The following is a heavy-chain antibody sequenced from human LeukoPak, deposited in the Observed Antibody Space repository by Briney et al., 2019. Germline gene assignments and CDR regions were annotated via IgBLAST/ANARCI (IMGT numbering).Heavy chain of an antibody. Sequence: GASVKVSCKASGYTFTDYYIHWVRQAPGLGLEWMGWINPNNSGTNYAQKLQGRVTMTRDTSISTAYMELSRLRSDDTAVYYCARVPKVGPAALPNWFDPWGQETLVTSPQ. CDR1: GYTFTDYY. J-gene: IGHJ5*02. D-gene: IGHD2-2*02. V-gene: IGHV1-2*02. CDR3: ARVPKVGPAALPNWFDP. CDR2: INPNNSGT.